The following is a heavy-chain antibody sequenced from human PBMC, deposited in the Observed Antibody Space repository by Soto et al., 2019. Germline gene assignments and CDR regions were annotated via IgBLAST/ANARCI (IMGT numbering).Heavy chain of an antibody. J-gene: IGHJ4*02. CDR1: GFTFSNAW. CDR2: IKSKTDGGTT. V-gene: IGHV3-15*01. CDR3: TTKRITIFGVVILPHY. D-gene: IGHD3-3*01. Sequence: AGGSLRLSCAASGFTFSNAWMSWVRQAPGKGLEWVGRIKSKTDGGTTDYAAPVKGRFTISRDDSKNTLYLQMNSLKTEDTAVYYCTTKRITIFGVVILPHYWGQGTLVTVSS.